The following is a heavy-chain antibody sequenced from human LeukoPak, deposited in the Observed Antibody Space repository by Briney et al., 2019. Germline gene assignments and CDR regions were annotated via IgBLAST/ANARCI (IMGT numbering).Heavy chain of an antibody. J-gene: IGHJ4*02. CDR1: GFTFSSYA. CDR3: ARDLGSDYDY. V-gene: IGHV3-23*01. Sequence: PGGSLRLSCAASGFTFSSYAMSWVRQAPGKGLEWVSTLSDGGGVTYYADSVKGRFTISRDNSRNTLYLQMNNLRAEDTAVYYCARDLGSDYDYWGQGTLVTVSS. CDR2: LSDGGGVT. D-gene: IGHD6-19*01.